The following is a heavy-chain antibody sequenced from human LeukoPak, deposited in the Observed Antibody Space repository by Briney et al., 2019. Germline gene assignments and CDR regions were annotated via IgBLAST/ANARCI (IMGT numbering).Heavy chain of an antibody. D-gene: IGHD2-2*01. V-gene: IGHV1-69*04. CDR1: GGTFSIYA. Sequence: SVKVSCKPSGGTFSIYAISWVRQAPGQGLEWMGRIIPILGIANYAQKFQGRVTITADKSTSTAYMELSSLRSDDTAFYYCARAPMGTAALYWGQGTLVTVSS. CDR2: IIPILGIA. CDR3: ARAPMGTAALY. J-gene: IGHJ4*02.